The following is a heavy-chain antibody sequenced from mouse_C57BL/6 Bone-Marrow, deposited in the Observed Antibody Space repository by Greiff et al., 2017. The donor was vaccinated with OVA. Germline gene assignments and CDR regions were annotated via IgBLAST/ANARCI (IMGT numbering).Heavy chain of an antibody. CDR2: IDPSDSET. CDR3: ARRWLRRDPFYWYFDV. J-gene: IGHJ1*03. Sequence: QQSCKASGYTFTSYWMHWVKQRPIQGLEWIGNIDPSDSETHYNQKFKDKATLTVDKSSSTAYMQLSSLTSEDSAVYYCARRWLRRDPFYWYFDVWGTGTTVTVSS. CDR1: GYTFTSYW. V-gene: IGHV1-52*01. D-gene: IGHD2-2*01.